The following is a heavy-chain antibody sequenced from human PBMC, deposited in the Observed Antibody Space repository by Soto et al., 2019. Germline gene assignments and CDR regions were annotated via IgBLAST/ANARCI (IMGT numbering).Heavy chain of an antibody. CDR1: GFTFSSYS. D-gene: IGHD5-12*01. V-gene: IGHV3-21*01. Sequence: PGGSLRLSCAASGFTFSSYSMNWVRQAPGKGLEWVSSISSSSSYIYYADSVKGRFTISRDNAKNSLYLQMNSLRAEDTAVYYCARDGDPIVATFLDYWGQGTLVTVSS. CDR2: ISSSSSYI. J-gene: IGHJ4*02. CDR3: ARDGDPIVATFLDY.